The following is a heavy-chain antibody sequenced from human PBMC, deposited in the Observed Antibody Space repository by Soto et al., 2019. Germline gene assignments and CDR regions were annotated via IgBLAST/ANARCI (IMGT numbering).Heavy chain of an antibody. Sequence: PGGSLRLSCPASGFTFSSYAMRWVRQAPGKGLEWVSAISGSGGSTYYADSVKGRFTISRDNSKNTLYLQMNSLRAEDTAVYYCAKDYGFYICFGELLSFDYCGQRSLGTLSA. J-gene: IGHJ4*02. V-gene: IGHV3-23*01. D-gene: IGHD3-10*01. CDR1: GFTFSSYA. CDR3: AKDYGFYICFGELLSFDY. CDR2: ISGSGGST.